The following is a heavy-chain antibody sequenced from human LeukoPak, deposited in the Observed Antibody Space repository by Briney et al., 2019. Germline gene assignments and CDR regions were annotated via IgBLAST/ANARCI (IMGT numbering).Heavy chain of an antibody. D-gene: IGHD2-21*01. CDR3: AKDFRIGYSAHFDY. V-gene: IGHV3-23*01. CDR1: GFTFRSHA. CDR2: IYENGGTT. Sequence: AGSLSLSCVGSGFTFRSHAMSWVRQAPEKGLEFVSGIYENGGTTYYADSVKGRFSISRDNSKNTLYLQMDSLRGEDTAVYYCAKDFRIGYSAHFDYWGQGALVTVSS. J-gene: IGHJ4*02.